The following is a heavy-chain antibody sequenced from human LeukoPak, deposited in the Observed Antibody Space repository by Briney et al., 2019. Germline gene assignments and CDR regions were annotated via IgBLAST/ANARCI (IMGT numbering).Heavy chain of an antibody. CDR3: ARHEAWFDP. CDR1: GGSISSYY. CDR2: YSGST. J-gene: IGHJ5*02. Sequence: SETLSLTCTVSGGSISSYYWSWIRQPPGKGLEWIGSYSGSTNYNPSLQSRVTISVDTSKNQFSLRLSSVTAADTAVYYCARHEAWFDPWGQGTLVTVSS. V-gene: IGHV4-59*08.